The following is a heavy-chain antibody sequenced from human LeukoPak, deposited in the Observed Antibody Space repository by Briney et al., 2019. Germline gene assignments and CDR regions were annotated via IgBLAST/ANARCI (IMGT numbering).Heavy chain of an antibody. CDR3: ARLGDIVVVPAAKYYFDY. J-gene: IGHJ4*02. CDR2: IYYSGST. V-gene: IGHV4-39*01. Sequence: SETLSLTCTVSGGSISSSSYYWGWIRQPPGKGLEWIGSIYYSGSTYYNPSLKSRVTISVDTSKNQFSLKLSSVTAADTAVYYCARLGDIVVVPAAKYYFDYWGQGTLVTVSS. D-gene: IGHD2-2*01. CDR1: GGSISSSSYY.